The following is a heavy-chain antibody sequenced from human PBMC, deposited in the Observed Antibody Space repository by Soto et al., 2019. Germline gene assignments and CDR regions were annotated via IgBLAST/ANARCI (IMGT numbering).Heavy chain of an antibody. CDR2: IDPSDSYT. Sequence: PGEGLKISCTGSGYSFASYWISWVRQMPGKGLEWMVRIDPSDSYTNYSPSFQGHVTISADKSISTAYLQWSSLKASDTAMYYCARQTGLWFGGGTDVWGQGTTVTVSS. CDR1: GYSFASYW. V-gene: IGHV5-10-1*01. D-gene: IGHD3-10*01. J-gene: IGHJ6*02. CDR3: ARQTGLWFGGGTDV.